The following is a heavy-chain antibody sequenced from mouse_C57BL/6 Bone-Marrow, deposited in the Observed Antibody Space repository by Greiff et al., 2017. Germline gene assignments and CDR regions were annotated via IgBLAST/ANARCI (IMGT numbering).Heavy chain of an antibody. V-gene: IGHV1-7*01. CDR1: GYTFTSYW. Sequence: VQLQQSGAELAKPGASVKLSCKASGYTFTSYWMNWVKQRPGQGLEWIGYIYPSSGYTKYNQKFKDKATLTADQSSSTAYMQLSSLTYEDSAVYDCARSAVVASPFAYWGQGTLVTVSA. CDR2: IYPSSGYT. CDR3: ARSAVVASPFAY. J-gene: IGHJ3*01. D-gene: IGHD1-1*01.